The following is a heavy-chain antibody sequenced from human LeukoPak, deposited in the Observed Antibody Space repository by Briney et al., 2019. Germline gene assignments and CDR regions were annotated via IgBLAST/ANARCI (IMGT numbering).Heavy chain of an antibody. J-gene: IGHJ4*02. CDR3: ARGRPHGNDY. CDR1: GFTFSSYA. Sequence: PGGSLRLSCAASGFTFSSYAMSWVRQASGKGLEWVSRIASDGSSTTYADSVKGRFSISRDNAKNTLYLHMNSLRVEDTAVYYCARGRPHGNDYWGQGTLVTVSS. CDR2: IASDGSST. V-gene: IGHV3-74*01. D-gene: IGHD4-23*01.